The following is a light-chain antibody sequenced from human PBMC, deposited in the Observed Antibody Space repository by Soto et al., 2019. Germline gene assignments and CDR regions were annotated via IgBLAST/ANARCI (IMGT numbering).Light chain of an antibody. CDR2: KAS. CDR3: QGYDNHPGT. Sequence: DIQMTQSPSTLSASVGDRVTITCRASQSISAWLAWYQQKPGRAPNLLIYKASSLESGVPSRFSGSGSGTEFTLAISSVQPDGFATCYCQGYDNHPGTFGQGTKLEIQ. V-gene: IGKV1-5*03. CDR1: QSISAW. J-gene: IGKJ2*01.